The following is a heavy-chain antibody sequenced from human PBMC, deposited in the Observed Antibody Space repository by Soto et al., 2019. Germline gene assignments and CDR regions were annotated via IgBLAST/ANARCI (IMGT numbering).Heavy chain of an antibody. CDR2: IYYSGST. J-gene: IGHJ4*02. V-gene: IGHV4-39*01. Sequence: SETLSLTCTVSARSISSSSYYWGWIRQPPGKGLEWIGSIYYSGSTYYNPSLKSRVTISVDTSKNQFSLKLSSVTAADTAVYYCARQNLGSAIAFDYWGQGTLVTVSS. D-gene: IGHD2-2*01. CDR3: ARQNLGSAIAFDY. CDR1: ARSISSSSYY.